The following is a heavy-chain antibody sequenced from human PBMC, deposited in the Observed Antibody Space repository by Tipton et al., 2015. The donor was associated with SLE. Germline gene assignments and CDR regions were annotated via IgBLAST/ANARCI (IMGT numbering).Heavy chain of an antibody. CDR2: AYTTGSP. CDR3: ARHVGVAYYYAMDV. Sequence: TLSLTCTVSGVSISSASYYWNWIRQPAGKGLEWIGRAYTTGSPYYNPSLESRVAISMDTSKNQFSLKLTAVTAADTAMYYCARHVGVAYYYAMDVWGQGTTVVISS. V-gene: IGHV4-61*02. J-gene: IGHJ6*02. CDR1: GVSISSASYY. D-gene: IGHD2-15*01.